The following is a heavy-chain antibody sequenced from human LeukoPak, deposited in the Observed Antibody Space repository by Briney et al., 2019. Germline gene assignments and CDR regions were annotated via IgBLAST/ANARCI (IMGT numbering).Heavy chain of an antibody. CDR3: MTAAGYNFGQY. Sequence: GGSLRLSCAASGLTVNSNYMNWVRQAPGKGLEWVSALYIGGNTYYADSVRGRFTISRDNSKNTLYLQMNSLRAEDTAIYYCMTAAGYNFGQYWGQGTLVTVSS. J-gene: IGHJ4*02. D-gene: IGHD5-18*01. CDR2: LYIGGNT. V-gene: IGHV3-53*01. CDR1: GLTVNSNY.